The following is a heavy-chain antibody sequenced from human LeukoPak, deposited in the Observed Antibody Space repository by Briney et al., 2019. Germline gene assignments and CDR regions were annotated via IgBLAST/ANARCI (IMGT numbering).Heavy chain of an antibody. CDR2: IIPIFGSS. CDR1: GGTFNNYA. V-gene: IGHV1-69*13. D-gene: IGHD5-18*01. Sequence: SVKVSCKASGGTFNNYAINWVRQAPGQGLEWMGGIIPIFGSSNYAQKFQGRVTITADESTTTAYMELSSLRSEDTAVYYCARVTHTELSTWFDPWGQGTLVTVSS. J-gene: IGHJ5*02. CDR3: ARVTHTELSTWFDP.